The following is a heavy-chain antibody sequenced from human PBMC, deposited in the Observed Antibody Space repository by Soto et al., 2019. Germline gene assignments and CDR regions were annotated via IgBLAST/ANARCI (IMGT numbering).Heavy chain of an antibody. CDR3: AKDQYYYGSGSSPALPEFYYYYGMDV. V-gene: IGHV3-23*01. Sequence: GGSLRLSCAASGFTFSSYAMSWVRQAPGKGLEWVSAISGSGGSTYYADSVKGRFTISRDNSKNTLYLQMNSLRAEDTAVYYCAKDQYYYGSGSSPALPEFYYYYGMDVWGQGTTVTVSS. J-gene: IGHJ6*02. CDR1: GFTFSSYA. CDR2: ISGSGGST. D-gene: IGHD3-10*01.